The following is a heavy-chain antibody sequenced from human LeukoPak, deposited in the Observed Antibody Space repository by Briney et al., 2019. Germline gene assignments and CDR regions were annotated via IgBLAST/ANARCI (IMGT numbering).Heavy chain of an antibody. Sequence: PGGSLRPSCAASGFTSGFTFSSYTMDWVRQAPGKGLEWVASISSSGNYIYYADSLKGRFTISRDNAKNSVYLQVSSLRAEDTAVYYCASGYLDYWGQGTLVTVSS. V-gene: IGHV3-21*01. CDR2: ISSSGNYI. CDR1: GFTFSSYT. CDR3: ASGYLDY. J-gene: IGHJ4*02.